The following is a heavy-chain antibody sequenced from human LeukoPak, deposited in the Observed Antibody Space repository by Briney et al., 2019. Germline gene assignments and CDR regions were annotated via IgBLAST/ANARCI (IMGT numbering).Heavy chain of an antibody. CDR2: IYTSGLT. J-gene: IGHJ6*02. Sequence: SETLSLTCTVYGSSISLYYWSWIRQPAGKGLEWIGRIYTSGLTNFNPSLKSRVTMSVDTSKNQFSLKVSSLTAADTAVYYCARSHYESSGHYSFGLDVWGQGTEVTVFS. CDR3: ARSHYESSGHYSFGLDV. CDR1: GSSISLYY. V-gene: IGHV4-4*07. D-gene: IGHD3-22*01.